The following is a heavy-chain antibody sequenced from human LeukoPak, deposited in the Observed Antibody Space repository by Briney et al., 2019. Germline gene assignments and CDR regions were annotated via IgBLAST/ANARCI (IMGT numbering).Heavy chain of an antibody. J-gene: IGHJ4*02. D-gene: IGHD3-10*01. CDR3: ARYYSGSGTYQEFDY. Sequence: SETLSLTCTVSGGSISSSSYYWGWIRQPPGKGLEWIGSIYYSGSTYYNPSLKSRVTISVDTSKNQFSLKLSSVTAADTAVYYCARYYSGSGTYQEFDYWGQGILVTVSS. V-gene: IGHV4-39*07. CDR1: GGSISSSSYY. CDR2: IYYSGST.